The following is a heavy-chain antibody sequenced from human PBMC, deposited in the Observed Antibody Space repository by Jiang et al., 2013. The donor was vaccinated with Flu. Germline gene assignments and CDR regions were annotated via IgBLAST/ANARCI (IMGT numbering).Heavy chain of an antibody. CDR1: GYTFTDYF. Sequence: GAEVKKPGSSVKVSCLASGYTFTDYFIHWVRRAPGQGFEWMGWTNPNSGATNSAQKFQGRVTMTRDTSISTTYMELSRLTFDDTALYYCARDLMDGGNSLGFWGQGTLVTVSS. CDR3: ARDLMDGGNSLGF. D-gene: IGHD4-23*01. V-gene: IGHV1-2*02. CDR2: TNPNSGAT. J-gene: IGHJ4*02.